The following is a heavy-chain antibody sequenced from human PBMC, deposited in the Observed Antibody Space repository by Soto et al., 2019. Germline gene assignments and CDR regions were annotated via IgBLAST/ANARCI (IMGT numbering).Heavy chain of an antibody. Sequence: SGPTLVNPTQTLTLTCTFSGFSLSTSGMCVSWIRQPPGKALEWLARIDWDDDKYYSTSLKTRLTISKDTSKNQVVLTMTNMDPVDTATYYCARIHASLTHSSPFDYWGQGTLVTVSS. CDR2: IDWDDDK. CDR3: ARIHASLTHSSPFDY. CDR1: GFSLSTSGMC. V-gene: IGHV2-70*11. J-gene: IGHJ4*02. D-gene: IGHD6-13*01.